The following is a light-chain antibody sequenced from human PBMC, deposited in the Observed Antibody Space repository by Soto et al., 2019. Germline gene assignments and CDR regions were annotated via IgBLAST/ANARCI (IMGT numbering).Light chain of an antibody. V-gene: IGLV1-51*01. Sequence: QSVLTQPPSVSAAPGQKVTISCSGGSSNTGSNYVSWYQHFPGTAPRLLIYDNNKRPSGIPDRFSGSKSGTSATLGITGLQTGDEADYYCVTWDNSLSAPVVFGGGTKVTVL. CDR1: SSNTGSNY. J-gene: IGLJ2*01. CDR2: DNN. CDR3: VTWDNSLSAPVV.